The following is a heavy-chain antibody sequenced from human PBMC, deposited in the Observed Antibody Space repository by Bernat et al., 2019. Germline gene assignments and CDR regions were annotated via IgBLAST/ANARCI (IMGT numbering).Heavy chain of an antibody. CDR2: IKSKTDGGTT. J-gene: IGHJ3*02. Sequence: EVQLVESGGGLVKPGGSLRLSCAASGFTFSNAWMSWVRQAPGKGLEWVGRIKSKTDGGTTDYAAPVKGRFTISRDNSKNTLYLQMNSLRAEDTAVYYCARVAGYSSGWYSTELASARDAFDIWGQGTMVTVSS. D-gene: IGHD6-19*01. V-gene: IGHV3-15*01. CDR1: GFTFSNAW. CDR3: ARVAGYSSGWYSTELASARDAFDI.